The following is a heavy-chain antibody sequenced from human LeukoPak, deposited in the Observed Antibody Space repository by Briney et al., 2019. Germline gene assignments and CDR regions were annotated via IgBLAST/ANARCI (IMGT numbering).Heavy chain of an antibody. CDR1: GGSFSGYY. Sequence: SETLSLTRAVYGGSFSGYYWSWIRQPPGKGREWIVEINHSGSTNYTPSLKSRVTISVDTSKNQFSLKLSSVTAADTAVYYCAGGHRNWLLSWFDPWGRGSLVIVSS. CDR2: INHSGST. D-gene: IGHD3-9*01. V-gene: IGHV4-34*01. J-gene: IGHJ5*02. CDR3: AGGHRNWLLSWFDP.